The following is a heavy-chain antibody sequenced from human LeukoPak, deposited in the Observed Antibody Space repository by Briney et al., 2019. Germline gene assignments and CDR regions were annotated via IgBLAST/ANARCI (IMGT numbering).Heavy chain of an antibody. J-gene: IGHJ4*02. V-gene: IGHV3-30-3*01. CDR2: ISYDGSNK. Sequence: GRSLRLSCAASGFTFSSDAMHWVRQAPGKGLEWVAVISYDGSNKYYADSVKGRFTISRDNSKNTLYLQMNSLRAEDTAVYYCASDILTGYYLQKVDYWGQGTLVTVSS. D-gene: IGHD3-9*01. CDR3: ASDILTGYYLQKVDY. CDR1: GFTFSSDA.